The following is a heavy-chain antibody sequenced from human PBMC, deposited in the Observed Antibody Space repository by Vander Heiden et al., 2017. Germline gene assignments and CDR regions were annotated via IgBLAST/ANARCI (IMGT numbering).Heavy chain of an antibody. Sequence: EVQLVESGGALVQPGGSLRLPCGASGLSFNEYAMHWVRQVPGKGLEWVSGISWNSRKIVYADSVKGRFTISRDNRKKSLYLQVNSLTPEDTALYYCTRDIAGDPLSGAIFDDWGQGTLVTVSS. V-gene: IGHV3-9*01. CDR1: GLSFNEYA. CDR2: ISWNSRKI. J-gene: IGHJ4*02. CDR3: TRDIAGDPLSGAIFDD. D-gene: IGHD1-26*01.